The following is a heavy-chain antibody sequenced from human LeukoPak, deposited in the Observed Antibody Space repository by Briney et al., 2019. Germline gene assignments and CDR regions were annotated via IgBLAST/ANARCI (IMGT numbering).Heavy chain of an antibody. CDR1: GGSISSYY. D-gene: IGHD3-10*01. CDR3: ARVSRNIPMLRTYYYYMDV. J-gene: IGHJ6*03. Sequence: PSETLSLTCTVSGGSISSYYWSWIRQPAGKGLEWIGRIYTSGSTNYNPSLKSRVTMSVDTSKNQFSLQLTSVTAADTAVYYCARVSRNIPMLRTYYYYMDVWGKGTTVTISS. V-gene: IGHV4-4*07. CDR2: IYTSGST.